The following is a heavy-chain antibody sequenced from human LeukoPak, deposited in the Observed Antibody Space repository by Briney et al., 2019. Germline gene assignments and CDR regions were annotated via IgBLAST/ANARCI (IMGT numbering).Heavy chain of an antibody. CDR1: GASISSYY. Sequence: PSETLSLTCTVSGASISSYYWAWIRQPPGKGLEYIGYIYYSGRTNYNPSLRSRITISLDTSKNLFSLKVSSVTAADAAVYYCARGRSSSWSSFDYWGQGTLVTVSS. J-gene: IGHJ4*02. CDR3: ARGRSSSWSSFDY. D-gene: IGHD6-13*01. CDR2: IYYSGRT. V-gene: IGHV4-59*08.